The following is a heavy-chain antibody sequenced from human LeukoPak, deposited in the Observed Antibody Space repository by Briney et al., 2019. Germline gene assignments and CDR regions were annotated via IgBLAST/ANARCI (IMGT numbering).Heavy chain of an antibody. D-gene: IGHD2-2*01. Sequence: GGSLRLSCAASGFTFSSYSMNWVRQAPGKGLEWVSSISSSSSNIYYADSVKGRFTISRDNAKNSLYLQMNSLRAEDTAVYYCAREGVVPDYYFDYWGQGTLVTVSS. V-gene: IGHV3-21*01. CDR2: ISSSSSNI. CDR1: GFTFSSYS. J-gene: IGHJ4*02. CDR3: AREGVVPDYYFDY.